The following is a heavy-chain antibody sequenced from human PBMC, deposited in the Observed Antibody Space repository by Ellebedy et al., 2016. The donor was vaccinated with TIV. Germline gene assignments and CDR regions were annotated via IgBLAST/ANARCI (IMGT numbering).Heavy chain of an antibody. CDR3: ARGWSTPDS. D-gene: IGHD2-8*02. CDR2: IRSTSSDK. CDR1: GGSISSSN. V-gene: IGHV3-21*01. J-gene: IGHJ4*02. Sequence: LSLTCAVSGGSISSSNWWSWVRQPPGKGLEWVSSIRSTSSDKYYAESVKGRFTISRDNAQNSLFLQMNSLRAEDTAVYYCARGWSTPDSWGQGTLVIVSS.